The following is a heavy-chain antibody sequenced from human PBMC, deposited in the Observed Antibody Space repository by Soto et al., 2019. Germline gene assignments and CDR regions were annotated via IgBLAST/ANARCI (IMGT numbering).Heavy chain of an antibody. CDR3: ARDNRLGWAYYYGMDV. Sequence: GGSLGLSCAASGFTFSSYWMSWVRQAPGKGLEWVANIKQDGSEKYYVDSVKGRFTISRDNAKNSLYLQMNSLRAEDTAVYYCARDNRLGWAYYYGMDVWGHGTTVTVSS. CDR2: IKQDGSEK. D-gene: IGHD6-25*01. V-gene: IGHV3-7*01. CDR1: GFTFSSYW. J-gene: IGHJ6*01.